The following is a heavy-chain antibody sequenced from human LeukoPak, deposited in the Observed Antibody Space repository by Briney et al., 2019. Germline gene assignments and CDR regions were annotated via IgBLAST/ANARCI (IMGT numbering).Heavy chain of an antibody. Sequence: GASVKVSCKASGYTFTSYYMHWVRQAPGQGLEWMGIINPSGGSTSYAQKFQGRVTMTRDMSTSTVYMELSSLRSEDTAVYYCARAKGGADRPDYFDYWGQGTLVTVSS. J-gene: IGHJ4*02. D-gene: IGHD6-6*01. V-gene: IGHV1-46*01. CDR3: ARAKGGADRPDYFDY. CDR1: GYTFTSYY. CDR2: INPSGGST.